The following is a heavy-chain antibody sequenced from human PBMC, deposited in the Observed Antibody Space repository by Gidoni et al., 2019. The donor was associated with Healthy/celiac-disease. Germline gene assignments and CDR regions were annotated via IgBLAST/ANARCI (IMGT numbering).Heavy chain of an antibody. J-gene: IGHJ4*02. V-gene: IGHV4-4*02. CDR3: ARGGTTIFGIQLNYFDY. CDR2: ISHSGST. Sequence: QVQLQESGPGLVKPSGTLSLTCAVSGGSISSSNWWSWVRQPPGKGLEWVGEISHSGSTNYNPSLKIRVTISVYKSKNQFSLKLSSVTAADTAVYYCARGGTTIFGIQLNYFDYWGQGTLVTVSS. D-gene: IGHD3-3*01. CDR1: GGSISSSNW.